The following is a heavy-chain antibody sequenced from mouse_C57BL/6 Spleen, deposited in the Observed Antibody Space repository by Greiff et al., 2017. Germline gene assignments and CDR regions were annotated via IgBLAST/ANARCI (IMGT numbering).Heavy chain of an antibody. CDR1: GFTFSDYY. Sequence: EVMLVESEGGLVQPGSSMKLSCTASGFTFSDYYMAWVRQVPEKGLEWVANINYDGSSTYYLDSLKSRFIISRDNAKNILYLQMSSLKSEDTATYYCAKTNWDRDYFDYWGQGTTLTVSS. CDR3: AKTNWDRDYFDY. J-gene: IGHJ2*01. V-gene: IGHV5-16*01. D-gene: IGHD4-1*02. CDR2: INYDGSST.